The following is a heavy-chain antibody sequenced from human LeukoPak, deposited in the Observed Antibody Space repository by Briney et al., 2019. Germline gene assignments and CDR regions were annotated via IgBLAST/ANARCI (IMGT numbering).Heavy chain of an antibody. V-gene: IGHV4-34*01. J-gene: IGHJ4*02. CDR1: GGSFSGYY. D-gene: IGHD5-18*01. CDR2: INHSGST. Sequence: PSETLSLTCAVYGGSFSGYYWSWIRQPPGKGLEGIGEINHSGSTNYNPSLKSRVTISVDTSKNQFSLKLSSVTAADTAVYYCARVNTAMVYGSDYWGQGTLVTVSS. CDR3: ARVNTAMVYGSDY.